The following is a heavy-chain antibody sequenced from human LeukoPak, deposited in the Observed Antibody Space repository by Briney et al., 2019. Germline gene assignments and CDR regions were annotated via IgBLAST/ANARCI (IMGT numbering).Heavy chain of an antibody. J-gene: IGHJ6*02. CDR1: GGSFSGYY. CDR3: ARVTYQYGMDV. V-gene: IGHV4-34*01. D-gene: IGHD2-2*01. CDR2: INHSGST. Sequence: SETLSLTCAVYGGSFSGYYWSWIRQPPGKGLEWIGEINHSGSTNYNPSLKSRVTISVDTSKNQFSPKLSSVTAADTAVYYCARVTYQYGMDVWGQGTTVTVSS.